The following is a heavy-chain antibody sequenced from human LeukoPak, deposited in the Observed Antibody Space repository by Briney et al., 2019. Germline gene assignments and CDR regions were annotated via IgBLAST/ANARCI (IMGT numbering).Heavy chain of an antibody. J-gene: IGHJ6*02. D-gene: IGHD1-20*01. Sequence: ASVKVSCKASGYTFTGYYMHWVRQAPGQGLEWMGWINPNSGGTNYAQKFQGCVTMTRDTSISTAYMELSRLRSDDTAVYYCARRGVTGARGGYYYYYGMDVWGQGTTVTVSS. CDR1: GYTFTGYY. V-gene: IGHV1-2*04. CDR3: ARRGVTGARGGYYYYYGMDV. CDR2: INPNSGGT.